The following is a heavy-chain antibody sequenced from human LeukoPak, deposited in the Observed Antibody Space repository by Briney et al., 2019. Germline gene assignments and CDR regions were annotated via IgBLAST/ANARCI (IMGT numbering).Heavy chain of an antibody. CDR1: GFTFSDYA. D-gene: IGHD2-21*02. J-gene: IGHJ4*02. CDR2: ISYGGATK. Sequence: GGSLRPPCAASGFTFSDYAFHWVRQAPGKGLEWVAFISYGGATKFYADSVKGRFTISRDNSKNMLYLQMNSLRPEDTAVYYCPRDPGDYSFNYWGQGTLVTVSS. V-gene: IGHV3-30*04. CDR3: PRDPGDYSFNY.